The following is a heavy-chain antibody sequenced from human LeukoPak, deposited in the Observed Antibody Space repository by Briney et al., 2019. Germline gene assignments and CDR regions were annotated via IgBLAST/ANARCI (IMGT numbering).Heavy chain of an antibody. CDR2: IYHSGST. Sequence: TLSLTCTVSGYSISSGYYWGWIRQPPGKGLEWIGSIYHSGSTYYNPSLKSRVTISVDTSKNQFSLSVRSVTAADSAVYYCARDRDLENFDYWGQGTLVTVSS. CDR3: ARDRDLENFDY. V-gene: IGHV4-38-2*02. J-gene: IGHJ4*02. D-gene: IGHD1-1*01. CDR1: GYSISSGYY.